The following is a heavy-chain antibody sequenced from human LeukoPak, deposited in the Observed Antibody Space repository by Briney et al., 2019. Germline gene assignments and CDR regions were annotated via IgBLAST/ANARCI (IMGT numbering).Heavy chain of an antibody. CDR3: SRDSGYCSGGSCWYFDF. D-gene: IGHD2-15*01. CDR1: GYTFTGYY. CDR2: INPNSGGT. J-gene: IGHJ4*02. Sequence: ASAKVSCKASGYTFTGYYMHWVRQAPGQGLEWMGWINPNSGGTNYAQKFQGRVTMTRDTSMSTAYMELSGLRSDDTAVYYCSRDSGYCSGGSCWYFDFWGQGTLVTVSA. V-gene: IGHV1-2*02.